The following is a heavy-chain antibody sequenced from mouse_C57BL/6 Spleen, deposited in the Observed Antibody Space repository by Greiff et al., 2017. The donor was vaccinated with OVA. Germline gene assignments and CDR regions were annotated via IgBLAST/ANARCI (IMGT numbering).Heavy chain of an antibody. V-gene: IGHV5-9*01. J-gene: IGHJ3*01. Sequence: DVHLVESGGGLVKPGGSLKLSCAASGFTFSSYTMSWVRQTPEKRLEWVATISGGGGNTYYPDSVKGRFTISRDNAKNTLYLQMSSLRSEDTALYYCARVWFAYWGQGTLVTVSA. CDR1: GFTFSSYT. CDR2: ISGGGGNT. CDR3: ARVWFAY.